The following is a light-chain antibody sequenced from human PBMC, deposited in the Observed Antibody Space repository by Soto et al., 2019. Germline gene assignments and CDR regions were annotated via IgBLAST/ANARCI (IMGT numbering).Light chain of an antibody. CDR1: HNIVTY. V-gene: IGKV1-39*01. Sequence: DIHMAQSPPSLSASVGDRVTITCRASHNIVTYLNWYQQKAGKAPSLLIYEASHLQSGVPFRFFGSGSGTDFTLTIDNLQHEDSATYYCQQLNSYPFTFGPGTKVDIK. CDR2: EAS. CDR3: QQLNSYPFT. J-gene: IGKJ3*01.